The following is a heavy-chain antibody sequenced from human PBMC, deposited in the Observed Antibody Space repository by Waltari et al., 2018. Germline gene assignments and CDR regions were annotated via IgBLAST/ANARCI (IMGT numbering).Heavy chain of an antibody. J-gene: IGHJ6*04. CDR3: AINAVRITAMDLDL. CDR1: GIFFSRHV. CDR2: IIPAMTTP. V-gene: IGHV1-69*06. D-gene: IGHD5-18*01. Sequence: VYLELSGAEVKEPGSSVKLSCTASGIFFSRHVSGWARQAPVQALEWVGGIIPAMTTPRSATGFQGRVTIAPNKSTSAAYMEIRVLRFEDTAVYFCAINAVRITAMDLDLWAKGTAFTFSS.